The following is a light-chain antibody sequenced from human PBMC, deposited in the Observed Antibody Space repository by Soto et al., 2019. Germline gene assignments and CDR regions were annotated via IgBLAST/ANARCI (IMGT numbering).Light chain of an antibody. Sequence: DIQMTQSPPTLSASVGDRVTITCRASQSISGWLAWYQQKPGKAPKLLIYDASNLEGGVPSRFSGTGSGTEFTLTISSLQPEDFATYYSQQYNTSSQTLGQGTQVEI. CDR1: QSISGW. V-gene: IGKV1-5*01. J-gene: IGKJ1*01. CDR3: QQYNTSSQT. CDR2: DAS.